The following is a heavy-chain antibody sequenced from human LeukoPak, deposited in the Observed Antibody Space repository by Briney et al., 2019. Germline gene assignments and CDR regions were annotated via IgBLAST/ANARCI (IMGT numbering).Heavy chain of an antibody. D-gene: IGHD3-10*01. CDR1: RFALSTSGVG. V-gene: IGHV2-5*02. CDR2: IYWDDDK. J-gene: IGHJ5*02. CDR3: AHRSYYGSANP. Sequence: CGPTLVNPTQTLPLTGTFSRFALSTSGVGVGWSRQPPGNALEWLALIYWDDDKRHSPSLKSTLTITKDPSKNQVVLTITNMDPGDTATYYCAHRSYYGSANPWGQGTLVTVSS.